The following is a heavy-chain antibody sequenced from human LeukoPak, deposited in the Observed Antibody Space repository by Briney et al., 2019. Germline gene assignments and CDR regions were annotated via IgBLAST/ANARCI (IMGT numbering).Heavy chain of an antibody. J-gene: IGHJ4*02. D-gene: IGHD1-1*01. Sequence: PSETLSLTCTVSGGSIGKTSYYWGWIRQPPGKGLEWIGNIYYSGTTYYNPSLKSRVTISVDTFKNQFSLTLNSVTAADTAVYFCARFKQLGRSFDSWGLGSLVTVSS. CDR3: ARFKQLGRSFDS. CDR2: IYYSGTT. V-gene: IGHV4-39*07. CDR1: GGSIGKTSYY.